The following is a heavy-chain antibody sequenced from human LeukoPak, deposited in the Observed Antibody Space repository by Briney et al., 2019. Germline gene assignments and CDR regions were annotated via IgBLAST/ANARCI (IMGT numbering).Heavy chain of an antibody. Sequence: PSETLSLTCTVSGGSISSYYWSWIRQPPGKGLEWIGYIYYSGSTNYNPSLKSRVTISVDTSKDQFSLKLSSVTAADTAVYYCARDTPEYGMDVWGQGTTVTVSS. J-gene: IGHJ6*02. V-gene: IGHV4-59*12. CDR1: GGSISSYY. CDR3: ARDTPEYGMDV. D-gene: IGHD2-15*01. CDR2: IYYSGST.